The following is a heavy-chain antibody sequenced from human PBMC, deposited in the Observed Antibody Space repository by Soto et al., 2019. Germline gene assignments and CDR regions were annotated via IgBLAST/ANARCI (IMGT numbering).Heavy chain of an antibody. CDR2: INSDGSDT. CDR3: ARLDSTKWAFDY. CDR1: GFTFSSNW. Sequence: EVPLVESGGGLVQPGGSLRLSCAASGFTFSSNWMNWVRQGPGKGLVWVSRINSDGSDTSYADSVKGRFTISRDNAKNTLYLQMNSLRAEDTAVYYCARLDSTKWAFDYWGQGTLVTVSS. D-gene: IGHD1-26*01. J-gene: IGHJ4*02. V-gene: IGHV3-74*01.